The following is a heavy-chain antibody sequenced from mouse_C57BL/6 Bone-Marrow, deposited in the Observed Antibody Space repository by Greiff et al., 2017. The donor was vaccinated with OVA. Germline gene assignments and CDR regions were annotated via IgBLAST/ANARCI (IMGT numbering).Heavy chain of an antibody. Sequence: EVQLVESGGGLVKPGGSLKLSCAASGFTFSSYAMSWVRQTPEKRLEWVATISDGGSYTYYPDNVKGRFTISRDNAKNNLYLQMSHLKSEDTALYYCAREDYVRGAMDYWGQGTQSPSPQ. J-gene: IGHJ4*01. CDR2: ISDGGSYT. CDR1: GFTFSSYA. D-gene: IGHD2-4*01. CDR3: AREDYVRGAMDY. V-gene: IGHV5-4*01.